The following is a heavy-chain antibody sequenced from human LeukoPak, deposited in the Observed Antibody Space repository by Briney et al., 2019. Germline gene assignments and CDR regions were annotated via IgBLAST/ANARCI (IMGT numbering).Heavy chain of an antibody. D-gene: IGHD6-19*01. V-gene: IGHV4-59*01. CDR3: ARTEPVAGFDY. J-gene: IGHJ4*02. CDR1: GGSISSYY. CDR2: IYYSGST. Sequence: PSETLSLTCTVSGGSISSYYWSWIRQPPGKGLEWIGYIYYSGSTNYNPSLKSRVTISVDTSKNQFSQKLSSVTAADTAVYYCARTEPVAGFDYWGQGTLVTVSS.